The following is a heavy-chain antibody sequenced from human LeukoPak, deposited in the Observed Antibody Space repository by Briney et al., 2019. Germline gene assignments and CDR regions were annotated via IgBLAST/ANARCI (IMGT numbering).Heavy chain of an antibody. Sequence: GGSLRLSCAASGFTFDDYTMHWVRQAPGKGLEWVSLISWDGGSTYYADSVKGRFTISRDNSNNSLYLQMNSLRTEDTALYYCAKDTWSGYSYFDYWGQGILVTVSS. J-gene: IGHJ4*02. D-gene: IGHD3-3*01. CDR3: AKDTWSGYSYFDY. V-gene: IGHV3-43*01. CDR2: ISWDGGST. CDR1: GFTFDDYT.